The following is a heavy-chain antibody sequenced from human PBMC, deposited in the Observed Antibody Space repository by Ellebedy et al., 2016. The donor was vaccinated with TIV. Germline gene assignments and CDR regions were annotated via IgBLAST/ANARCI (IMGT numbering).Heavy chain of an antibody. V-gene: IGHV3-66*01. CDR3: ARGGTETSWNWFGP. CDR1: GLTVSTNY. Sequence: PGGSLRLSCAASGLTVSTNYMAWVRQGPGGWLDWVSLICPNGNTYDAESVKGRLVLSRDNSKNTVYLQMNSLTAEDTAIYYCARGGTETSWNWFGPWGQGTLVTVSS. CDR2: ICPNGNT. J-gene: IGHJ5*02.